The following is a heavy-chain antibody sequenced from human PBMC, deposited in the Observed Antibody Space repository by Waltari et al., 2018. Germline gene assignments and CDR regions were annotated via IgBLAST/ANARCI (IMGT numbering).Heavy chain of an antibody. D-gene: IGHD2-15*01. CDR3: ARHGGYCSGGSCYSSGWGDY. J-gene: IGHJ4*02. CDR2: MNTDGSST. V-gene: IGHV3-74*01. Sequence: EVQLVESGGGLVQPGGSLRLSCTASGFTFSDYWMHWVRQAPGKGLVWVSRMNTDGSSTNYADSVKGRRTISRDNAKNTRYLQMNSLRAEDTALYYCARHGGYCSGGSCYSSGWGDYWGQGTLVTVSS. CDR1: GFTFSDYW.